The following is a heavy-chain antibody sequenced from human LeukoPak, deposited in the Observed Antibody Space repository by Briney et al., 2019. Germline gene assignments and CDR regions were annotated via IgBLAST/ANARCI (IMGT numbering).Heavy chain of an antibody. CDR1: GFTFRSYA. V-gene: IGHV3-23*01. CDR3: ARVGSGGSFNYYYGMDV. Sequence: PGGSLRLSCAASGFTFRSYAMSWVRQAPGKGLEWVSAISGSGGSTYYADSVKGRFTISRDNSKNTLYLQMNSLRAEDTAVYYCARVGSGGSFNYYYGMDVWGQGTTVTVSS. D-gene: IGHD2-15*01. J-gene: IGHJ6*02. CDR2: ISGSGGST.